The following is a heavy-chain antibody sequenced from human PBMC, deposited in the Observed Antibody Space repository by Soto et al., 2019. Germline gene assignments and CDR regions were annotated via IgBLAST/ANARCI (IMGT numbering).Heavy chain of an antibody. V-gene: IGHV1-69*12. Sequence: QVQLVQSGAEVKKPGSSVKVSCKASGGTFSSYAISWVRQAPGQGLEWMGGIIPIFGTANYAQKFQGRVTITADESPSTAYMELSSLRSEDTAVYYCARLFVPSGPAYYYYYGMDVWGQGTTVTVSS. CDR2: IIPIFGTA. CDR3: ARLFVPSGPAYYYYYGMDV. D-gene: IGHD3-10*02. CDR1: GGTFSSYA. J-gene: IGHJ6*02.